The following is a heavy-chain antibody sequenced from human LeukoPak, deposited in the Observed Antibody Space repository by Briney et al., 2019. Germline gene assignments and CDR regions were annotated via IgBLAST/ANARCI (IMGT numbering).Heavy chain of an antibody. CDR1: GYTFTSYG. CDR3: ARAEADRNYYYYYMDV. V-gene: IGHV1-18*01. Sequence: ASVKVSCKASGYTFTSYGISWVRQAPGQGLEWMGWISAYNGNTNYAQKLQGRVTMTTDTSTSTAYMELRSLRSDDTAVYYCARAEADRNYYYYYMDVWGKGTTVTVSS. CDR2: ISAYNGNT. J-gene: IGHJ6*03.